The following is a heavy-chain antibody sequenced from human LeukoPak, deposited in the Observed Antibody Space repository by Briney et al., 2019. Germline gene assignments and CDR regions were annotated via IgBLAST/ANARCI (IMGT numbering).Heavy chain of an antibody. CDR1: GCTFSDFY. D-gene: IGHD3-22*01. CDR2: INPNSGGT. V-gene: IGHV1-2*02. CDR3: ARDLTLEALVSPYGWFDP. Sequence: GASVKVSCKASGCTFSDFYMHWVRQAPGQGLEWMGWINPNSGGTNYAQRFQGRVTMTRDTSINTAYMELSRLRSDDTAVYYCARDLTLEALVSPYGWFDPWGRGTLVTVSS. J-gene: IGHJ5*02.